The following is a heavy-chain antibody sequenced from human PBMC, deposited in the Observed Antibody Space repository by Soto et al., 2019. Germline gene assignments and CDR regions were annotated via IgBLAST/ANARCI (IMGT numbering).Heavy chain of an antibody. CDR1: GFSLSNARMG. D-gene: IGHD2-2*01. J-gene: IGHJ6*02. V-gene: IGHV2-26*01. CDR2: IFSNDEK. Sequence: SGPTLVNPTETLALTCTFSGFSLSNARMGVSWIRQPPGKALEWLAHIFSNDEKSYSTSLKSRLTISKDTSKSQVVLTMTNMDPVDTATYYCARIAPLGYCSSTSCYPYYYGMDVWGQGTTVTVSS. CDR3: ARIAPLGYCSSTSCYPYYYGMDV.